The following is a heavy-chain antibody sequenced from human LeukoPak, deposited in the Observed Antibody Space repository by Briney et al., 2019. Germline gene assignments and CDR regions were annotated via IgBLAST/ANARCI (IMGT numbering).Heavy chain of an antibody. CDR2: IYYSGST. CDR3: ARGSGYRSFDY. D-gene: IGHD3-22*01. CDR1: GGSISSGGYY. J-gene: IGHJ4*02. Sequence: SQTLSLTCAVSGGSISSGGYYWSWIRQPPGKGLEWIGYIYYSGSTNYNPSLKSRVTISVDRSKNQFSLKLSSVTAADTAVYYCARGSGYRSFDYWGQGILVTVSS. V-gene: IGHV4-61*08.